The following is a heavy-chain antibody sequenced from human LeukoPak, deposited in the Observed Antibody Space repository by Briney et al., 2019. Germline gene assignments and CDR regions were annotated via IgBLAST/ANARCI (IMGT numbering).Heavy chain of an antibody. CDR3: ARDRDPVYDILTGYYLFDY. CDR2: ISAYNGNT. J-gene: IGHJ4*02. D-gene: IGHD3-9*01. V-gene: IGHV1-18*01. CDR1: GYTFTSYG. Sequence: ASVKVSCKASGYTFTSYGISWVRQAPGQGLEWMEWISAYNGNTNYAQKLQGRVTMTTDTSTSTAYMELRSLRSDDTAVYYCARDRDPVYDILTGYYLFDYWGQGTLVTVSS.